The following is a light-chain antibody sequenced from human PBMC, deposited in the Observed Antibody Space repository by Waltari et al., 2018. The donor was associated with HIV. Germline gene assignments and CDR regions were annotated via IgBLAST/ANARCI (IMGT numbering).Light chain of an antibody. CDR3: AAWDDSLHGEL. J-gene: IGLJ2*01. V-gene: IGLV1-44*01. CDR1: YSNIGSNT. Sequence: QSVLTQPPSLSGTPGQRVTISCSGGYSNIGSNTVNWYQQFPGTAPSLLIYSNNQRPSGVPDRFSGSKSGTSASLVISELQSQDEADYHCAAWDDSLHGELFGGGTKLTVL. CDR2: SNN.